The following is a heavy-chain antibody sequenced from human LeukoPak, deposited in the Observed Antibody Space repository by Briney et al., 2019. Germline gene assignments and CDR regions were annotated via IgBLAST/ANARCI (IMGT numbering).Heavy chain of an antibody. CDR3: TRDPILEAPDYFDY. CDR2: TSPDESLK. J-gene: IGHJ4*02. Sequence: PGGSLRLSCAASGFTFGNYGTHWVRQAPGKGLEWVAVTSPDESLKFYGDSVKGRFTISRDNAKNTMYLQMNNLREEDTAVYYCTRDPILEAPDYFDYWGQGTLVTVSS. V-gene: IGHV3-30*04. D-gene: IGHD2-21*01. CDR1: GFTFGNYG.